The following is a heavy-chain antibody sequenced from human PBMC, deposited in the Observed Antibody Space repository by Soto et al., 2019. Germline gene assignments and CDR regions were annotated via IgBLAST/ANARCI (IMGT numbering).Heavy chain of an antibody. V-gene: IGHV4-31*03. CDR2: IYYSGST. CDR3: ARGSFYDFWSGYGY. J-gene: IGHJ4*02. D-gene: IGHD3-3*01. CDR1: GGSISSGGYY. Sequence: PSETLSLTCTVSGGSISSGGYYWSWIRQHPGKGLEWIGYIYYSGSTYYNPSLKSRVTISVDTSKNQFSPKLSSVTAADTAVYYCARGSFYDFWSGYGYWGQGTLVTVSS.